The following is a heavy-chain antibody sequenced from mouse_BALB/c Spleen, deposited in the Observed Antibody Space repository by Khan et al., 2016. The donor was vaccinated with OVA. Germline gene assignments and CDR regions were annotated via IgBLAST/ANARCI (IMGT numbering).Heavy chain of an antibody. CDR1: GYTFTSYT. J-gene: IGHJ3*01. CDR3: VRHRAYYRYDRWFSY. V-gene: IGHV1-4*01. Sequence: QVQLKQSGAELARPGASVKLSCKASGYTFTSYTIHWMKQRPGQGLEWIGCINPGNGYTNYNQKFKDKATLTADKSSTTAYMQLSSLTSEDSAVYNCVRHRAYYRYDRWFSYWGQGTLV. D-gene: IGHD2-14*01. CDR2: INPGNGYT.